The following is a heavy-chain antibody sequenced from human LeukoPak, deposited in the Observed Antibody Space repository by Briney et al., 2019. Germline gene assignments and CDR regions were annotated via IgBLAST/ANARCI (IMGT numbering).Heavy chain of an antibody. CDR2: IYYNGNT. Sequence: SETLSLTCTVSGGSISSYYWSWIRQPPGKGLEWIGYIYYNGNTNYNPSLKSHVSISVDTSKNQSSLRLTSVTAADTAVYYCARNLWFGESSDAFYIWGQGTMVTVSS. CDR1: GGSISSYY. V-gene: IGHV4-59*01. CDR3: ARNLWFGESSDAFYI. J-gene: IGHJ3*02. D-gene: IGHD3-10*01.